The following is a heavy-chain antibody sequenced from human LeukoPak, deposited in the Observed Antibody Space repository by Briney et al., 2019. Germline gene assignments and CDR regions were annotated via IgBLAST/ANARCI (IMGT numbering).Heavy chain of an antibody. Sequence: PSQTLSLTCTVSGGSISSGVYCWSWIRQRPGEGLQWIGYICSSGSAYYNASLKSRVSMSTDTSNNQFSLKLNSVTAADTAVYYCASGSGYSGHDPKPLYFDYWGQGTLVTVSS. J-gene: IGHJ4*02. D-gene: IGHD5-12*01. CDR2: ICSSGSA. CDR3: ASGSGYSGHDPKPLYFDY. CDR1: GGSISSGVYC. V-gene: IGHV4-31*03.